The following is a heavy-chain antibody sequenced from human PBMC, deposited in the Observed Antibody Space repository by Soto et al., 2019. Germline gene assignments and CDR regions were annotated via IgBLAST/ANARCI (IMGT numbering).Heavy chain of an antibody. Sequence: EVQLVESGGGLVQPGGSLRLSCVASGFTFSSYWMHWVRQAPGQGLVWVSSVSNDGSSIYADPVKGRFAISRETTKNTPELQMNSLRAIDTAVYYCARSPNKRPQNWGQDPLVIVSP. CDR2: VSNDGSS. J-gene: IGHJ1*01. CDR3: ARSPNKRPQN. CDR1: GFTFSSYW. V-gene: IGHV3-74*01.